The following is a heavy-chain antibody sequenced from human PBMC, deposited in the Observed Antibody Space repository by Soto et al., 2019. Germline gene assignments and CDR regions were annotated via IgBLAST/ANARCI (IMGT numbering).Heavy chain of an antibody. Sequence: EVLLVESGGGLVKPGGSLRLSCAGSGFTFHNAWMNWVRQAPGKGLEWVGRVTSRTEGATSHYAAPVKDRFIISRDDSTDTLHLQMTSLRTEDTAVYYCSTLGLRGVIRFWGQGTLVTVSS. V-gene: IGHV3-15*01. CDR3: STLGLRGVIRF. D-gene: IGHD3-10*01. J-gene: IGHJ4*02. CDR2: VTSRTEGATS. CDR1: GFTFHNAW.